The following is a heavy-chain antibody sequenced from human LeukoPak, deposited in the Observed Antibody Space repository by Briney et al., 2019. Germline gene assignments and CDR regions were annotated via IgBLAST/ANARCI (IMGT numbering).Heavy chain of an antibody. CDR2: INPNSGDT. CDR3: ATLLSNAAFDY. V-gene: IGHV1-2*02. D-gene: IGHD6-25*01. CDR1: GYTFSGFY. Sequence: ASVTVSCRASGYTFSGFYMHWLRQAPGQGLEWMGWINPNSGDTKYAQKFQGRVTMTRDTSISTAYIELSRLRSDDTAVYYCATLLSNAAFDYWVQGTLVAVSS. J-gene: IGHJ4*02.